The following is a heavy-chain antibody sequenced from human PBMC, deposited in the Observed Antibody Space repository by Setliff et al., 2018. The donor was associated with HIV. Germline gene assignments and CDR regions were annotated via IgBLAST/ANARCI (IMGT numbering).Heavy chain of an antibody. D-gene: IGHD6-19*01. CDR2: VYYSGST. CDR3: VRQGAVTGHSFES. J-gene: IGHJ4*02. Sequence: SETLSLTCTVSGVSTSSSSYYWGWIRQPPGKGLEWIGYVYYSGSTYYNPSLKSRLTISVDTSKNHFSLRLSSVTAADTAVYYCVRQGAVTGHSFESWGPGALVTVSS. V-gene: IGHV4-39*01. CDR1: GVSTSSSSYY.